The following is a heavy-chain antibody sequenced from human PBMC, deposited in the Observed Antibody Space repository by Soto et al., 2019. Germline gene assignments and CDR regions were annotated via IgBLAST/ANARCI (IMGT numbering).Heavy chain of an antibody. CDR2: IYYSGST. CDR1: GGSISSYY. V-gene: IGHV4-59*01. D-gene: IGHD3-9*01. CDR3: ARERELDARYFDWGHDAFDI. J-gene: IGHJ3*02. Sequence: SETLSLTCTVSGGSISSYYWSWIRQPPGRGLEWIGYIYYSGSTNYNPSLKSRVTISVDTSKNQFSLKLSSVTAADTAVYYCARERELDARYFDWGHDAFDIWGQGTMVTVS.